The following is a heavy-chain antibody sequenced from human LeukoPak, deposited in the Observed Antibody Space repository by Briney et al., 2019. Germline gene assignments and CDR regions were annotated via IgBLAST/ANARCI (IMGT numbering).Heavy chain of an antibody. J-gene: IGHJ4*02. CDR1: ALTFSSYW. D-gene: IGHD4-17*01. CDR2: IKQDGSEK. Sequence: GGSMRLSCAAYALTFSSYWMSWVRQAPGGGMEWVANIKQDGSEKYYVDSVKGRFTISRDNAKNSLYLQMNSLRAEDTAMYYCARGQTTVTNWGQGTLVTVSS. CDR3: ARGQTTVTN. V-gene: IGHV3-7*03.